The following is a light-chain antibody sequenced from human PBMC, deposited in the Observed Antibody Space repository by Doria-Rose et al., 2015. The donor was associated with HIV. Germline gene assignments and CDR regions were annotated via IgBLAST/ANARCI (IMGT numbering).Light chain of an antibody. Sequence: TQSPGTLSLSPGEGATLSCRASQSFSSTYLAWYQQKPGQAPSLLIYDGSTSATGIPGRFSASGSATDFTLTINRLEPEDFALYYCHQYGTSWTFGQGTKVEI. CDR3: HQYGTSWT. CDR1: QSFSSTY. V-gene: IGKV3-20*01. CDR2: DGS. J-gene: IGKJ1*01.